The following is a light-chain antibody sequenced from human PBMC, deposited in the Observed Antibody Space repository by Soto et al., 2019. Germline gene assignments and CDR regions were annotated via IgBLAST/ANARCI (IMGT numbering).Light chain of an antibody. J-gene: IGLJ2*01. Sequence: NFMLTQPHSVSESPGKTVTISCTRSSGSIASNSVQWYQQRPGSAPTTVIYEDNQRPSGVPDRFSGCTDGSSTSASITISGLQNEDEADYYCQSYDTSTVVFGGGTKLTVL. CDR2: EDN. CDR3: QSYDTSTVV. CDR1: SGSIASNS. V-gene: IGLV6-57*04.